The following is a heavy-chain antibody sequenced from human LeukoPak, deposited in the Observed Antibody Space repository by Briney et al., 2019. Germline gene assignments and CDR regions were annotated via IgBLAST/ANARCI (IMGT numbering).Heavy chain of an antibody. CDR2: IYCNDDN. J-gene: IGHJ4*02. D-gene: IGHD4-17*01. Sequence: SGPTLVNPTQTLTLTCTFSGFSLTTSGVGVGWIRQPPGKALEWLALIYCNDDNRYSPSLRSRLTITKDTSKNQVVLSMSNMDPADTATYFCAHYGDYRFMYYFDSWGQGTLVTVSS. V-gene: IGHV2-5*01. CDR1: GFSLTTSGVG. CDR3: AHYGDYRFMYYFDS.